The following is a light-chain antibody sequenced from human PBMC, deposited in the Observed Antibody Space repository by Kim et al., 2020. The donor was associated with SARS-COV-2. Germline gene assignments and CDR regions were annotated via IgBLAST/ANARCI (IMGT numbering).Light chain of an antibody. V-gene: IGKV1-5*01. CDR1: QSISRW. J-gene: IGKJ2*01. CDR2: DAS. CDR3: QQYNSYSPYT. Sequence: DIQMTQSPSTLSASVGDTVTITCRASQSISRWLALYQQKLGKAPKLLIYDASTLESGVTSRFSGSGSGTEFTLTITSLQPDDFATYFCQQYNSYSPYTVRQVTELDI.